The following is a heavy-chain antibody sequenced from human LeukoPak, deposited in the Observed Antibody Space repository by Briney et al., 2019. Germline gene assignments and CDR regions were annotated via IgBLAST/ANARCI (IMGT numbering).Heavy chain of an antibody. J-gene: IGHJ3*02. D-gene: IGHD6-19*01. CDR3: ASPISGQSFDI. CDR2: IYPGGNT. V-gene: IGHV3-53*01. CDR1: GFIVSSNY. Sequence: PGGSLRLSCAASGFIVSSNYMTWVRQAPGKGLEWVAVIYPGGNTYYADFVKGRFTISRDNSKNTMYLQMNSLRAEDMAVYYCASPISGQSFDIWGQGTMVTVSS.